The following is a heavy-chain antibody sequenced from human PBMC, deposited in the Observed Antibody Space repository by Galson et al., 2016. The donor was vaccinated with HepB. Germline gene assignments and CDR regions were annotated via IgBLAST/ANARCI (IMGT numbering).Heavy chain of an antibody. CDR2: INSDGSST. D-gene: IGHD2-15*01. CDR3: ARGTFCSGDSCYSPAFDM. J-gene: IGHJ3*02. V-gene: IGHV3-74*01. CDR1: RFTFSSYW. Sequence: TLRLSCAGSRFTFSSYWMHWARQAPGRGLVWVTRINSDGSSTGFADSVKGRFTISRDNAKNTLYLQMNTLRAEDTAVYYCARGTFCSGDSCYSPAFDMWGQGTMVTVSS.